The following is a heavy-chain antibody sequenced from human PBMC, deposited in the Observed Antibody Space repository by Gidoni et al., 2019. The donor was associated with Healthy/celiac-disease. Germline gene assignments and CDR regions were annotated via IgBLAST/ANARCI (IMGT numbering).Heavy chain of an antibody. CDR3: AKDIDSSGWYDY. J-gene: IGHJ4*02. CDR2: ISWDGGST. Sequence: EVQLVESGGVVVQPVGSLRLSCASSGFPFDDYTMHWVRQAPGKGLEWVSLISWDGGSTYYADSVKGRFTISRDNSKNSLYLQMNSLRTEDTALYYCAKDIDSSGWYDYWGQGTLVTVSS. D-gene: IGHD6-19*01. CDR1: GFPFDDYT. V-gene: IGHV3-43*01.